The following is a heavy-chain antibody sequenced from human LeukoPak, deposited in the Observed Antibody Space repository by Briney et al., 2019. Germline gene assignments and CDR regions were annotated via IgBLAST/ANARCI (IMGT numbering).Heavy chain of an antibody. Sequence: SETLSLTCTVSGSSISRYYWSWLRQPSGKGLEWIGYIYHSGSTNYSPSLKSRVTISLDTSKNQFSLNLSSVTAADTAVYYCARDRPYYFGSGSYYDGFDSWGQGTLVTVSS. D-gene: IGHD3-10*01. CDR1: GSSISRYY. CDR2: IYHSGST. V-gene: IGHV4-59*01. J-gene: IGHJ4*02. CDR3: ARDRPYYFGSGSYYDGFDS.